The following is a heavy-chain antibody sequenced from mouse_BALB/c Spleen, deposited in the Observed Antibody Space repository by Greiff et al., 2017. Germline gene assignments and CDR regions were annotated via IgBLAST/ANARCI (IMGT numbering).Heavy chain of an antibody. CDR3: ARSYGSSYDYYAMDY. CDR2: ISYDGSN. D-gene: IGHD1-1*01. CDR1: GYSITSGYY. J-gene: IGHJ4*01. V-gene: IGHV3-6*02. Sequence: DVKLQESGPGLVKPSQSLSLTCSVTGYSITSGYYWNWIRQFPGNQLEWMGYISYDGSNNYNPSLKNRISITRDTSKNQFFLKLNSVTTEDTATYYCARSYGSSYDYYAMDYWGQGTSVTVSS.